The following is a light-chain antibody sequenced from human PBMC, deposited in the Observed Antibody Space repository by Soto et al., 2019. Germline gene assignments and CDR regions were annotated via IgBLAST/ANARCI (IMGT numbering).Light chain of an antibody. CDR3: CLYVGSSTYV. Sequence: QSVLTQPASVSGSPGQSITISCTGTSNDVGNYNLVSWYQQHPGKAPKLMIYEVSKRPSGVSNRFSGSKSGNTASLTISGLQAEDEADYYCCLYVGSSTYVFATGTKVTVL. CDR1: SNDVGNYNL. V-gene: IGLV2-23*02. J-gene: IGLJ1*01. CDR2: EVS.